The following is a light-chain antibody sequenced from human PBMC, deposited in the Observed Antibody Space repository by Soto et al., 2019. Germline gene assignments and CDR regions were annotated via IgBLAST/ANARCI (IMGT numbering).Light chain of an antibody. J-gene: IGLJ1*01. Sequence: QSALTQPPSVSGSPGQSVTISCTGTSTDFVSYNRVSWYQQPPGTAPKLMIYEVSKRPSGVPDRFSGSKSGNTASLTTSGLQAADEADYYCSLYTSENAYVFGTGTKVTV. V-gene: IGLV2-18*01. CDR2: EVS. CDR3: SLYTSENAYV. CDR1: STDFVSYNR.